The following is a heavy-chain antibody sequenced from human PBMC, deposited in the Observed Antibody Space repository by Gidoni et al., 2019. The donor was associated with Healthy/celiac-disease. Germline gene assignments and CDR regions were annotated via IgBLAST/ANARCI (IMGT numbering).Heavy chain of an antibody. V-gene: IGHV4-31*03. D-gene: IGHD6-13*01. J-gene: IGHJ4*02. CDR1: GGSISSGGYY. CDR2: IYYSGST. Sequence: QVQLQESGPGLVKPSQTLSLTCTVPGGSISSGGYYWRWIRQHPGKGLEWIGYIYYSGSTYYNPSLKSRVTISVDTSKNQFSLKLSSVTAADTAVYYCARTTLAAPPAFFFDYWGQGTLVTVSS. CDR3: ARTTLAAPPAFFFDY.